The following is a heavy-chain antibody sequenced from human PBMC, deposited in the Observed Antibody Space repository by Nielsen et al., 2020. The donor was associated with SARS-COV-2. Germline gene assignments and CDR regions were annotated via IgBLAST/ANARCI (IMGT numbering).Heavy chain of an antibody. D-gene: IGHD3-10*01. CDR2: ISYDGSNK. J-gene: IGHJ6*02. CDR3: AREIYGSGSYPPYYYYGMDV. Sequence: GESLKISCAASGLTFSSYAMHWVRQAPGKGLEWVAVISYDGSNKYYADSVKGRFTISRDNSKNTLYLQMNSLRAEDTAVYYCAREIYGSGSYPPYYYYGMDVGGQGTTVTVSS. CDR1: GLTFSSYA. V-gene: IGHV3-30*04.